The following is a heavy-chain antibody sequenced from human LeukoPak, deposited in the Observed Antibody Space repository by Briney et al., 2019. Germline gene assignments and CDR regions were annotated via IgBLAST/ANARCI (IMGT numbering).Heavy chain of an antibody. Sequence: RASVKVSCKASGYTFTSYDINWVRQATGQGLEWMGWMNPNSGNTDYAQKFQGRVTMTMNTSISTAYMELGSLRSEDTAVYYCARRGRTIPDVWGKGTTVTVSS. CDR1: GYTFTSYD. CDR2: MNPNSGNT. J-gene: IGHJ6*04. CDR3: ARRGRTIPDV. V-gene: IGHV1-8*01. D-gene: IGHD3-9*01.